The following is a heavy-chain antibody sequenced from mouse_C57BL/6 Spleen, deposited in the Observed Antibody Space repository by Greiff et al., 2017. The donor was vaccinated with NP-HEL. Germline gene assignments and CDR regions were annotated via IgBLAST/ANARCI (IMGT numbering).Heavy chain of an antibody. Sequence: QVHVKQSGAELVKPGASVKISCKASGYAFSSYWMNWVKQRPGQGLEWIGQIYPGDGDTNYNGKFKGKATLTADKSSSTAYMQLSSLTSEDSAVYFCARGSNWVFDYWGKGTTLTVSS. CDR1: GYAFSSYW. J-gene: IGHJ2*01. CDR2: IYPGDGDT. V-gene: IGHV1-80*01. CDR3: ARGSNWVFDY. D-gene: IGHD4-1*01.